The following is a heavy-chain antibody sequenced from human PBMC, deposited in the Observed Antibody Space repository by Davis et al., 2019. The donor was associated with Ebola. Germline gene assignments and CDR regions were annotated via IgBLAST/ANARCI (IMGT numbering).Heavy chain of an antibody. CDR3: TRVSRWLQHFDY. CDR2: IRSKNYDGTT. CDR1: GFNFGDYA. V-gene: IGHV3-49*04. D-gene: IGHD5-24*01. Sequence: GESLKISCTTSGFNFGDYALNWVRQAPGKGLEWVGLIRSKNYDGTTENAASVKGRFTISRDDSKSIAYLQMNSLKAEDTAVYYCTRVSRWLQHFDYWGQGTLVTVSS. J-gene: IGHJ4*02.